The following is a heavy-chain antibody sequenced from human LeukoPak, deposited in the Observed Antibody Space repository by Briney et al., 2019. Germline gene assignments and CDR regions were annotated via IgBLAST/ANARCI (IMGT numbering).Heavy chain of an antibody. Sequence: PGGSLRLSCAASGFTFSSYAMSWVRQAPGKGLEWVSAISGSGGSTYYADSVKGPFTISRDNSKNTLYLQMNSLRAEDTAVYYCAKGSYSSGWYGVDYWGQGTLVTVSS. D-gene: IGHD6-19*01. CDR2: ISGSGGST. J-gene: IGHJ4*02. CDR1: GFTFSSYA. V-gene: IGHV3-23*01. CDR3: AKGSYSSGWYGVDY.